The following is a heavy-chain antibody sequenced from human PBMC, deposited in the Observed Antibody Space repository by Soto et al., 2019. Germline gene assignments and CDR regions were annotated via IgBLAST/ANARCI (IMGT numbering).Heavy chain of an antibody. J-gene: IGHJ5*02. D-gene: IGHD2-8*01. CDR1: GFTFSNSG. Sequence: PGGSLRLSCAASGFTFSNSGMTWVRQAPGPGLEWVSSISRSGSDTYYADSVKGRFTISRDNAKNSLYLQMNSLRAEDTAVYYCARGCRGGVCYTDWFDPWGQGTLVTVSS. CDR2: ISRSGSDT. CDR3: ARGCRGGVCYTDWFDP. V-gene: IGHV3-21*01.